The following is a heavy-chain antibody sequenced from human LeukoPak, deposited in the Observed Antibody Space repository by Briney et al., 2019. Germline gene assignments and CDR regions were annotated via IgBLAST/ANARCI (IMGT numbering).Heavy chain of an antibody. CDR2: ISVGGGGT. Sequence: GGSLRLSCAASGFTFSSYAMSWVRQAPGKGLEWVSVISVGGGGTTYADSVKGRFTISRDNSKNTLYLQMNSLRAEDTAVYYCARYYDSSGYYPTIDYWGQGTLVTVSS. CDR3: ARYYDSSGYYPTIDY. D-gene: IGHD3-22*01. J-gene: IGHJ4*02. V-gene: IGHV3-23*01. CDR1: GFTFSSYA.